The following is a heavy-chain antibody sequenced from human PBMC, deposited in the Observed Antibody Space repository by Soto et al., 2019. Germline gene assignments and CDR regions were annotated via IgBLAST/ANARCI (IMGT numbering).Heavy chain of an antibody. V-gene: IGHV3-21*01. CDR3: ARDCGEQLVRRGFYYYYMDV. CDR1: GFAFSSFS. D-gene: IGHD6-6*01. J-gene: IGHJ6*03. Sequence: EVQLVESGGGLVKPGGSLRLSCAASGFAFSSFSMNWVRQAPGKGLEWVAFISSGGSSMYYADSVKGRFSISRDNAKNSLFLQMNSLRAEDTAVYYCARDCGEQLVRRGFYYYYMDVWGTGTTVTVAS. CDR2: ISSGGSSM.